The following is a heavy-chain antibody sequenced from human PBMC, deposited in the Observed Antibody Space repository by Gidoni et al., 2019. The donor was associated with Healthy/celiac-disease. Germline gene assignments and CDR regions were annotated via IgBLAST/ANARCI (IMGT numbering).Heavy chain of an antibody. CDR3: AKDPNYYDSSGYIPRFDY. V-gene: IGHV3-23*01. J-gene: IGHJ4*02. D-gene: IGHD3-22*01. CDR2: ISGSGGST. Sequence: EVQLLESGGGLVQPGGSLRLSCAASGFTFSSYAMSWVRQAPGRELEWFSAISGSGGSTYDADAVKSRFTMSRDNSKNTLYLQMNSLRAEDTAVYYCAKDPNYYDSSGYIPRFDYWGKGTLVTVS. CDR1: GFTFSSYA.